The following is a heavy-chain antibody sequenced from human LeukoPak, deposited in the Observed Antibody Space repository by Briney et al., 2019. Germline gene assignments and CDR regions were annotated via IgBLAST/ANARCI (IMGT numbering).Heavy chain of an antibody. CDR3: ARDSGGSYPNWFDP. J-gene: IGHJ5*02. Sequence: SQTLSLTCTVSGGSISSGSYYWGWTRQPPGKGLEWIGSIEYTGSTYYNPSLKSRVTISVDTSKNQFSLKLNSLTAADTAVYYCARDSGGSYPNWFDPWGQGTLVTVSS. V-gene: IGHV4-39*07. CDR1: GGSISSGSYY. D-gene: IGHD1-26*01. CDR2: IEYTGST.